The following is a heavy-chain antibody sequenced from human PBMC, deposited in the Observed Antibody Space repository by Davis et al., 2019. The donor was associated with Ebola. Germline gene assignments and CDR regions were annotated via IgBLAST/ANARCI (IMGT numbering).Heavy chain of an antibody. V-gene: IGHV1-3*01. D-gene: IGHD3-3*01. CDR3: AREGKTYYDFWSGMDV. CDR2: INAGNGNT. J-gene: IGHJ6*02. CDR1: GYTFTSYA. Sequence: ASVKVSCKASGYTFTSYAMHWVRQAPGQRLEWMGWINAGNGNTNYAQKLQGRVTMTTDTSTSTAYMELRSLRSDDTAVYYCAREGKTYYDFWSGMDVWGQGTTVTVSS.